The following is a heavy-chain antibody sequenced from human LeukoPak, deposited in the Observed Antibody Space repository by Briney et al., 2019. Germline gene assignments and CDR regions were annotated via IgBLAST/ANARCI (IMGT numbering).Heavy chain of an antibody. CDR1: GGSFSGYY. V-gene: IGHV4-34*01. CDR3: ARRFRNCSGGSCFTWDY. D-gene: IGHD2-15*01. Sequence: SETLSLTSAVYGGSFSGYYWSWIRQPPGKGLEWIGEINHSGSTNYNPSLKSRVTISVDTSKNQFSLKLSSVTAADTAVYYCARRFRNCSGGSCFTWDYWGQGTLVTVSS. J-gene: IGHJ4*02. CDR2: INHSGST.